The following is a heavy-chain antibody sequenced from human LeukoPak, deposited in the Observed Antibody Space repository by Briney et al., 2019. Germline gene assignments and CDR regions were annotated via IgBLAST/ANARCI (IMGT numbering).Heavy chain of an antibody. Sequence: GGSLRLSCAASGFTFSSYAMHWVRQAPGKGLEWVAVISYDGSNKYYADSVKGRFTISRDNSKNTLYLQMNSLRAEDTAVYYCARVLSGYSFPSYFDYWGQGTLVTVSS. D-gene: IGHD3-3*01. J-gene: IGHJ4*02. CDR3: ARVLSGYSFPSYFDY. CDR1: GFTFSSYA. CDR2: ISYDGSNK. V-gene: IGHV3-30*04.